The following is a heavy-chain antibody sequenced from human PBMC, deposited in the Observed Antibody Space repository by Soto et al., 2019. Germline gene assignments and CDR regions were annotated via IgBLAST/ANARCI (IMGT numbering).Heavy chain of an antibody. V-gene: IGHV4-59*01. CDR2: IYYSGST. J-gene: IGHJ4*02. CDR3: ARTWPEMATIYFDY. CDR1: GGSISSYY. D-gene: IGHD5-12*01. Sequence: TSETLSLTCTVSGGSISSYYWSWIRQPPGKGLEWIGYIYYSGSTNYNPSLKSRVTISVDTSKNQFSLKLSSVTAADTAVYYCARTWPEMATIYFDYWGQGTLVTVS.